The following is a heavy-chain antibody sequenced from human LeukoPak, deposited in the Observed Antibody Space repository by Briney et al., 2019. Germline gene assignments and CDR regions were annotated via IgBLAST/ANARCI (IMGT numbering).Heavy chain of an antibody. CDR1: GGSISSGGYY. V-gene: IGHV4-31*03. CDR2: IYTSGST. Sequence: SQTLSLTCTVSGGSISSGGYYWSWIRQHPGKGLEWIGYIYTSGSTNYNPSLKSRVTISVDTSKNQFSLKLSSVTAADTAVYYCARHNSGWYGANFWGQGTLVTVSS. D-gene: IGHD6-19*01. CDR3: ARHNSGWYGANF. J-gene: IGHJ4*02.